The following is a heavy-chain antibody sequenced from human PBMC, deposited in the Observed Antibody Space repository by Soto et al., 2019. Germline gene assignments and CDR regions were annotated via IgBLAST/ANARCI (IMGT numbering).Heavy chain of an antibody. D-gene: IGHD4-17*01. Sequence: SVKVSCKASGGTFSSYAISWVRQAPGQGLEWMGGIIPIFGTANYAQKFQGRVTITADKSTSAAYMELSSLRSEDTAVYYCARDRSRPTVTLFFPPTGGYYYGMDVWGQGTTVTVSS. CDR2: IIPIFGTA. V-gene: IGHV1-69*06. J-gene: IGHJ6*02. CDR3: ARDRSRPTVTLFFPPTGGYYYGMDV. CDR1: GGTFSSYA.